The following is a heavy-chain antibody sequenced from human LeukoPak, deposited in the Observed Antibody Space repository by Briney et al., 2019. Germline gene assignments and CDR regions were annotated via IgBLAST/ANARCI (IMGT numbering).Heavy chain of an antibody. CDR1: AASITTYY. V-gene: IGHV4-59*08. Sequence: SETLSLTCPVSAASITTYYWSWIRQPPGKGLEWVGYIFYTGDTSYNPSLKSRVTISLDTSKNQFSLKLRSVTAADTAVYYCARLKMGAYFDLWGRGTLVTVPS. CDR2: IFYTGDT. J-gene: IGHJ2*01. D-gene: IGHD3-16*01. CDR3: ARLKMGAYFDL.